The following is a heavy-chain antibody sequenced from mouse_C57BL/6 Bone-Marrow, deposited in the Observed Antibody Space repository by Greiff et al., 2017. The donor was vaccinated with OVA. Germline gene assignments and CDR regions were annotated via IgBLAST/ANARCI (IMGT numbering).Heavy chain of an antibody. D-gene: IGHD2-5*01. Sequence: VQLQQPGAELVKPGASVKLSCKASGYTFTSYWMQWVKQRPGQGLEWIGEIDPSDSYTNYNQKFKGKATLTVDTSSSTAYMQLSSLTSEDSAVYYCARKNYYSNYEDYAMDYWGQGTSVTVSS. J-gene: IGHJ4*01. CDR3: ARKNYYSNYEDYAMDY. V-gene: IGHV1-50*01. CDR2: IDPSDSYT. CDR1: GYTFTSYW.